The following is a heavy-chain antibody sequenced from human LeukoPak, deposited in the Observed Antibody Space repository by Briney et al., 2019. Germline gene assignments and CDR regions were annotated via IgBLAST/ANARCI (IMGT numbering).Heavy chain of an antibody. CDR2: IYYSGST. CDR3: ARGADFGVVLFFDY. CDR1: GGSISSSSYY. D-gene: IGHD3-3*01. J-gene: IGHJ4*02. Sequence: SETLSLTCTVSGGSISSSSYYWGWIRQPPGKGLEWIGSIYYSGSTYYNPSLKSRVTISVDTSKNQFSLKLSSVTAADTAVYYCARGADFGVVLFFDYWGQGTLVTVSS. V-gene: IGHV4-39*07.